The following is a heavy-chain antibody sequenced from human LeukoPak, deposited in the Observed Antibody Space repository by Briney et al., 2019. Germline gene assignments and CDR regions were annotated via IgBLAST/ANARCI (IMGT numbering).Heavy chain of an antibody. V-gene: IGHV1-2*02. Sequence: ASVKVSCKASGHTFTGYYMHWVRQAPGQGPEWMGWIYPNSGGTNYAQKFQGRVTMTRDTSISTAYMELSRLRSDDTAVYYCAREPSGSGSYDYWGQGTLDTVSS. CDR1: GHTFTGYY. J-gene: IGHJ4*02. D-gene: IGHD3-10*01. CDR3: AREPSGSGSYDY. CDR2: IYPNSGGT.